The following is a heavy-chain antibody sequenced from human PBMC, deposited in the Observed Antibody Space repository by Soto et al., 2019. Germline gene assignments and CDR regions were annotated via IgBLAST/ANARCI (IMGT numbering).Heavy chain of an antibody. CDR2: IWYDGSNK. CDR3: ARAIVGATKSLHYGMDV. CDR1: VFTFSSYG. V-gene: IGHV3-33*01. J-gene: IGHJ6*02. Sequence: RWSLRVCCSASVFTFSSYGMHWVRQAPGKGLEWVAVIWYDGSNKYYADSVKGRFTISRDNSKNTLYLQMNSLRAEDTAVYYCARAIVGATKSLHYGMDVWGQGTTVTVSS. D-gene: IGHD1-26*01.